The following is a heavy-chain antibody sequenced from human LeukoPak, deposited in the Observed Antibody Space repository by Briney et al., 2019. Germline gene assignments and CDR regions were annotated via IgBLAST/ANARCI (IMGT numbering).Heavy chain of an antibody. D-gene: IGHD6-19*01. Sequence: SETLSLTCAVYGGSFSGYYWSWIRQTPGKGLEWIGEINHSGSINYNPSLKSRVTISVDTSKNQFSLKLSSVTAADTAVYYCARGAGWYNYWGQGTLVTVSS. CDR3: ARGAGWYNY. J-gene: IGHJ4*02. CDR2: INHSGSI. CDR1: GGSFSGYY. V-gene: IGHV4-34*01.